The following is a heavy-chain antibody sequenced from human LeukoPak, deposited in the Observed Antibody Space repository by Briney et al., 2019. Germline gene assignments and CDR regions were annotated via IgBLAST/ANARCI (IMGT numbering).Heavy chain of an antibody. CDR1: GGSISSYY. J-gene: IGHJ4*02. D-gene: IGHD2-8*02. CDR2: IYYSGST. Sequence: SETLSLTCTVSGGSISSYYWSWIRQPPGKGLEWIGYIYYSGSTNYNPSLKSRVTISVDTSKNQFSLKLSSVTAADTAVYYCARLLAVTSDYWGQGTLVTVSS. V-gene: IGHV4-59*12. CDR3: ARLLAVTSDY.